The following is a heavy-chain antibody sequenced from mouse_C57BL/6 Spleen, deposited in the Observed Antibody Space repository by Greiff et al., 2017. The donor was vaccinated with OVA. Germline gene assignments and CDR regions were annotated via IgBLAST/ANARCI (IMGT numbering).Heavy chain of an antibody. Sequence: QVHVKQSGAELVKPGASVKISCKASGYAFSSYWMNWVKQRPGTGLEWIGPLSPGAGGTNYNGKFKGKATLTADKYPSPASLQISSLTSEDTVVYFCARDDDGYCFDCWGQGTTLTVSS. J-gene: IGHJ2*01. CDR1: GYAFSSYW. V-gene: IGHV1-80*01. CDR2: LSPGAGGT. D-gene: IGHD2-3*01. CDR3: ARDDDGYCFDC.